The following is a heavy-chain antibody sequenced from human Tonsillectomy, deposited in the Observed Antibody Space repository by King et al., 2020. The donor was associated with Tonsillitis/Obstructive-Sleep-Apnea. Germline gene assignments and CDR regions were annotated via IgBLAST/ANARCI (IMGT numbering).Heavy chain of an antibody. V-gene: IGHV1-69*09. J-gene: IGHJ4*02. CDR2: IIPILGIA. CDR3: ARVVGDSSGYYNDY. Sequence: VQLVQSGAEVKMPGSSVKVSCKASGATFSSYTISWVRQAPGQGLEWMGRIIPILGIANYAQKFQGRVTLTADKSTSTAYMELSSLRSEDTAVYYCARVVGDSSGYYNDYWGQGTLVTVSS. D-gene: IGHD3-22*01. CDR1: GATFSSYT.